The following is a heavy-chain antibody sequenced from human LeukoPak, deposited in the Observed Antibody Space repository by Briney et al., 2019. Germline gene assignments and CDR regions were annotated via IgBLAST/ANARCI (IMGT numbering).Heavy chain of an antibody. CDR2: ISGSGGST. D-gene: IGHD6-6*01. CDR3: AKAWYSSSSFDY. CDR1: GFTFSSYA. J-gene: IGHJ4*02. V-gene: IGHV3-23*01. Sequence: GGSLRLPXAASGFTFSSYAMSWVRQAPGKGMEWVSAISGSGGSTYYADSVKGRFTISRDNSKNTLYLQMNSLRAEDTAVYYCAKAWYSSSSFDYWGQGTLVTVSS.